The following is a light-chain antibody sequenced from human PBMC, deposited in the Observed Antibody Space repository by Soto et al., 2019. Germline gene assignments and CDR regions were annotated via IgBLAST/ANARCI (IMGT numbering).Light chain of an antibody. V-gene: IGKV2-28*01. CDR2: LGS. CDR3: MQALQSPR. J-gene: IGKJ1*01. Sequence: DIVMTQSPLSLPVTPGEPASISCRASQSLLHSNGYNYLDWYLQKPGQSPQLLIYLGSNRASGVPDRLSGSGSGTDFTLKISRVEAEDVGGYYCMQALQSPRFGQGTKVEIK. CDR1: QSLLHSNGYNY.